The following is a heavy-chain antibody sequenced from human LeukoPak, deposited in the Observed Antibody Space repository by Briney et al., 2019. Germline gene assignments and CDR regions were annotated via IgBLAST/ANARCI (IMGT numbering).Heavy chain of an antibody. CDR2: IYHSGST. D-gene: IGHD6-13*01. CDR1: GGSISSGGYY. V-gene: IGHV4-30-2*01. Sequence: PSQTLSLTCTVSGGSISSGGYYWSWIRQPPGKGLEWIGYIYHSGSTYYNPSLKSRVTISVDRSKNQFSLKLSSVTAVDTAVYYCAREVRTIAAAGTIDYWGQGTLVTVSS. CDR3: AREVRTIAAAGTIDY. J-gene: IGHJ4*02.